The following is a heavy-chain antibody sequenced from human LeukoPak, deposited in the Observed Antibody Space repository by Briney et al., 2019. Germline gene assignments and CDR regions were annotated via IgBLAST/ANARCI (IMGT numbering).Heavy chain of an antibody. CDR2: MYHSGST. CDR1: GYSISSGYH. J-gene: IGHJ4*02. D-gene: IGHD6-6*01. CDR3: ARRIVSSSSGFDY. V-gene: IGHV4-38-2*01. Sequence: SETLSLTCAVSGYSISSGYHWGWIRQSPGKGLEWIGFMYHSGSTYYDPSLKSRVTISVDTSKNQFSLKLSSVTAADTAVYYCARRIVSSSSGFDYWGQGTLVPVSS.